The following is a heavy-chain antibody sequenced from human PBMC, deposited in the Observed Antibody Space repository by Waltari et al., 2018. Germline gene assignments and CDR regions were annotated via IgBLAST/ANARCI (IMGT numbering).Heavy chain of an antibody. D-gene: IGHD3-10*01. J-gene: IGHJ4*02. V-gene: IGHV1-69*01. Sequence: QVQLVQSGAEVKKPGSSVKVSCKTSGGTFSTYAISGVRQAPGQGLEGGGGGIGLFGNGNYAQKIPGRVRITADESPMTADMGLNSLRAEDTAVYYCARDMSGSGRDCFDYWGQGTLVTVSS. CDR2: GIGLFGNG. CDR1: GGTFSTYA. CDR3: ARDMSGSGRDCFDY.